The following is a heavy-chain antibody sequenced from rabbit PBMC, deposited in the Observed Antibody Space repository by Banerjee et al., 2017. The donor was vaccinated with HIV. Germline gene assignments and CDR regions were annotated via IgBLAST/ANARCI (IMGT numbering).Heavy chain of an antibody. V-gene: IGHV1S40*01. CDR1: GFSFSSSYW. D-gene: IGHD1-1*01. CDR3: ARTASSTDYWPYYFNL. J-gene: IGHJ4*01. Sequence: QSLEESGGDLVKPGASLTLTCTASGFSFSSSYWICWVRQAPGKGLEWIACIDAGSSGSTYYASWAKGRFTISKASSTTVTLQMTSLTAADTATYFCARTASSTDYWPYYFNLWGQGTLVTVS. CDR2: IDAGSSGST.